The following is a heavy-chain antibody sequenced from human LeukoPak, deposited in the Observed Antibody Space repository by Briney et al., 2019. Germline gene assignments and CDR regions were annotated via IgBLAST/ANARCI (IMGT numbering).Heavy chain of an antibody. CDR2: FEPEDGET. CDR3: ATEDYSSGWPYLFDY. CDR1: GYTLIELS. V-gene: IGHV1-24*01. Sequence: ASVKVSCKVSGYTLIELSMHWVRQAPGKGLEWMGGFEPEDGETIYAQKFQGRVTMTEDTSTDTAYMELSSLRSEDTAVYYCATEDYSSGWPYLFDYWGQGTLVTVSS. J-gene: IGHJ4*02. D-gene: IGHD6-19*01.